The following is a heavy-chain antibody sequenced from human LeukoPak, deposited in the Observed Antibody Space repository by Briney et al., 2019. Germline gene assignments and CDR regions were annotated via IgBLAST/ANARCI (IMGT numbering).Heavy chain of an antibody. CDR1: GYSFTSYW. J-gene: IGHJ4*02. Sequence: GESLKISCKGSGYSFTSYWIGWVRQMPGKGLEWMGIIYPGDSDTRYSPSFQGQVTISADKSISTAYLQWSSLKASDTAMYYCARHSDVVDSYGRTKIDYWGQGTLVTVSS. CDR2: IYPGDSDT. CDR3: ARHSDVVDSYGRTKIDY. D-gene: IGHD5-18*01. V-gene: IGHV5-51*01.